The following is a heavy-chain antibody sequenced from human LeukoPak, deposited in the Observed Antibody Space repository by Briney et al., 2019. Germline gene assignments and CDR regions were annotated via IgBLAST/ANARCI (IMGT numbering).Heavy chain of an antibody. J-gene: IGHJ4*02. CDR3: TEQIAVAGGFDY. CDR1: GFTFSSYS. D-gene: IGHD6-19*01. V-gene: IGHV3-21*01. CDR2: ISSSSSYI. Sequence: GGSLSLSCAASGFTFSSYSMNWVRQAPGKGLEWVSSISSSSSYIYYADSVKGRFTISRDNAKNSLYLQMNSLRAEDTAVYYCTEQIAVAGGFDYWGQGTLVTVSS.